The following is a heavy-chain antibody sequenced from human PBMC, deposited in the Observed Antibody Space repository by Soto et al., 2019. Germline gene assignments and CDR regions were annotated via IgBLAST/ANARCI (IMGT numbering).Heavy chain of an antibody. Sequence: SLNSCWESARGATTGYSNIGRGQAPGQGLEWMGGIIPIFGTANYAQKFQGRVTITADESTSTAYMELSSLRSEDTAVYYCASAFLLSGDSCWGQGTLGTVSS. CDR2: IIPIFGTA. CDR1: RGATTGYS. V-gene: IGHV1-69*13. J-gene: IGHJ1*01. D-gene: IGHD7-27*01. CDR3: ASAFLLSGDSC.